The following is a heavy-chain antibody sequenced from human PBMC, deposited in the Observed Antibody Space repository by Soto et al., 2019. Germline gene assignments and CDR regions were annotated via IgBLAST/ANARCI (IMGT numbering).Heavy chain of an antibody. V-gene: IGHV1-18*04. J-gene: IGHJ6*02. CDR1: GYTFTSYG. Sequence: QVQLVQSGAEVKKPGASVKVSCKASGYTFTSYGISWVRQAPGQGLEWMGWISGKTAKTNYAQNLQGRVTITTDTSTSTAYMDLRSLRSDDTAVYYWARVPREIILVGMDVWGQGTTVTVSS. CDR3: ARVPREIILVGMDV. CDR2: ISGKTAKT. D-gene: IGHD2-2*01.